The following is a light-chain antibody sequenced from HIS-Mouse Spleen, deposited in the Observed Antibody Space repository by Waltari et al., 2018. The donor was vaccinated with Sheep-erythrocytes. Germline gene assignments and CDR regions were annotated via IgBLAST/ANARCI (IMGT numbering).Light chain of an antibody. Sequence: DIVMTQSPLSLPVTPGEPASISCRSSQSLLHSNGYNYLDWYLQKPGQSPQLLIYLGSNRASGVPDRFSGSGSGTDFTLTISSLEPEDFAVYYCQQRSNWPPEFTFGPGTKVDIK. J-gene: IGKJ3*01. CDR3: QQRSNWPPEFT. CDR2: LGS. CDR1: QSLLHSNGYNY. V-gene: IGKV2-28*01.